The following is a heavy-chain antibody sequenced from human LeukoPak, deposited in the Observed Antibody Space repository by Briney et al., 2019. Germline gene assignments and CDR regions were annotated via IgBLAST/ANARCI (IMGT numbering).Heavy chain of an antibody. D-gene: IGHD2-21*01. CDR2: IYSGGST. CDR3: VRNSGELGA. V-gene: IGHV3-53*01. J-gene: IGHJ5*02. CDR1: GFTVSNNY. Sequence: PGGSLRLSCAASGFTVSNNYMSWVRRAAGKGLEWVALIYSGGSTYYADSVKGRFTISRDNSKNTPHLQMNSLRAEDTAVYYCVRNSGELGAWGQGTLVTVSS.